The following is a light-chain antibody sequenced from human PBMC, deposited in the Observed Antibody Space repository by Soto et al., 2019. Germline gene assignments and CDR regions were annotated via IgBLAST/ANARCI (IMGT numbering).Light chain of an antibody. CDR2: GNS. CDR3: QSYDSSPHVV. Sequence: QSVLTQPPSVSGAPGQRDTISCTGSSSNIGAGYDVHWYQQLPGTAPKLLIYGNSNRPSGVPDRFSGSKSGTSASLAITGLQAEDEADYYCQSYDSSPHVVFGGGTKLTVL. V-gene: IGLV1-40*01. CDR1: SSNIGAGYD. J-gene: IGLJ2*01.